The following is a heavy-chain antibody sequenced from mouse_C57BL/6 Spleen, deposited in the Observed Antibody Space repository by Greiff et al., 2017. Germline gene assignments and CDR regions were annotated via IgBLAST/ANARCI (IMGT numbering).Heavy chain of an antibody. CDR3: ARSQSTITTVVPYFDY. Sequence: QVQLQQSGAELVRPGASVKLSCKASGYTFTDYYINWVKQRPGQGLEWIARIYPGSGNTYYNEKFKGKATLTAEKSSSTAYMQLSSLTSEDSAVYFCARSQSTITTVVPYFDYWGQGTTLTVSS. CDR1: GYTFTDYY. V-gene: IGHV1-76*01. CDR2: IYPGSGNT. J-gene: IGHJ2*01. D-gene: IGHD1-1*01.